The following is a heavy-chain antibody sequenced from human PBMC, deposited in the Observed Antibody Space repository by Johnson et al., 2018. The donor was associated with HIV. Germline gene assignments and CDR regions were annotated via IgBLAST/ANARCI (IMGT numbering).Heavy chain of an antibody. V-gene: IGHV3-30*02. CDR3: AKGTSEGRVNAFEI. Sequence: QVQLVESGGGVVQPGRSLRLSCAASGFSFSRYGMHWVRQAPGKGLEWVTFIRYDGSNKYYAKTVKGRFTISRDNSKNTLYLQMKSLRVEDTAVYYCAKGTSEGRVNAFEIWGQGTMVTVSS. D-gene: IGHD3-10*01. CDR2: IRYDGSNK. CDR1: GFSFSRYG. J-gene: IGHJ3*02.